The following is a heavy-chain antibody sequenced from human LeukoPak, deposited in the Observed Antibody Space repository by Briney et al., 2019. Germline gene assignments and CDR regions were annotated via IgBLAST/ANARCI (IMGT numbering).Heavy chain of an antibody. CDR1: GGSISSYY. Sequence: SGTLSLTCTVSGGSISSYYWSWIRQPPGKGLEWIGYIYYSGSTNYNPSLKSRVTISVDTSKNQFSLKLSSVTAADTAVYYCASTRQAAAAYYFDYWGQGTLVTVSS. CDR3: ASTRQAAAAYYFDY. CDR2: IYYSGST. D-gene: IGHD6-13*01. V-gene: IGHV4-59*01. J-gene: IGHJ4*02.